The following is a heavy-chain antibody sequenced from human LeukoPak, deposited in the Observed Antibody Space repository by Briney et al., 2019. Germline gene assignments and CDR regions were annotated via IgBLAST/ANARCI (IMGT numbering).Heavy chain of an antibody. Sequence: RGESLKISCKGSGYSFTSYWIGWVRQMPRKGLEWMGIIYPGDSDTRYSPSFQGQVTISADKSISTAYLQWSSLKASDTAMYYCARKNYYDSSGYYSLDYWGQGTLVTVSS. CDR1: GYSFTSYW. CDR3: ARKNYYDSSGYYSLDY. V-gene: IGHV5-51*01. J-gene: IGHJ4*02. D-gene: IGHD3-22*01. CDR2: IYPGDSDT.